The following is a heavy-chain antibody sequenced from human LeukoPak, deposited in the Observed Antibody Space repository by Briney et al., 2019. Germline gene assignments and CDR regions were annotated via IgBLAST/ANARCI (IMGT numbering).Heavy chain of an antibody. V-gene: IGHV4-59*01. Sequence: SETLSLTCTVSGASISSYYWSWIRQPPGKGLEWIGYIYYSGSTSYNPSLKSRVTMLVDTSKNQFSLKLSSVTAADTAVYYCARYQTPIAAAGSRYAFDIWGQGTMVTVSS. CDR3: ARYQTPIAAAGSRYAFDI. CDR1: GASISSYY. D-gene: IGHD6-13*01. J-gene: IGHJ3*02. CDR2: IYYSGST.